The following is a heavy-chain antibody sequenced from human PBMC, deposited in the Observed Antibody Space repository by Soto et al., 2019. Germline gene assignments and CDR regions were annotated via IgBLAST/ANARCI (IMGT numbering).Heavy chain of an antibody. Sequence: PGGSLRLSCAASGFTFSSYWMHWVRQAPGKGLVWVSRINSDGSSTSYADSVKGRFTISRDDAKSTLYLQMNSLRAEDTAVYYCERESGYGTFDYWGQGNLVTVSS. CDR1: GFTFSSYW. CDR3: ERESGYGTFDY. CDR2: INSDGSST. V-gene: IGHV3-74*01. J-gene: IGHJ4*02. D-gene: IGHD5-12*01.